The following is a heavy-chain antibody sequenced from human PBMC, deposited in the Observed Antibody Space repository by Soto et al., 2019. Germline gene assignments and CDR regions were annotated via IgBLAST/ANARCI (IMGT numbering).Heavy chain of an antibody. CDR3: ATVDNYYGSVF. J-gene: IGHJ4*02. CDR1: GSTFSNYG. V-gene: IGHV3-33*01. Sequence: QVQLVESGGGVVQPGTSLRLSCAASGSTFSNYGMHWVRQAPGKGLEWVAVVWYDGTTKFYPDSVKGRFTISRDNSNNPLYLQMNSLRVEDTAVYYWATVDNYYGSVFWGQGTLVTVSS. CDR2: VWYDGTTK. D-gene: IGHD3-10*01.